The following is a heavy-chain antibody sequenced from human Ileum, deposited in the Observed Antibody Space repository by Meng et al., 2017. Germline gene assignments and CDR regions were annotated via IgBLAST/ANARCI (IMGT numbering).Heavy chain of an antibody. V-gene: IGHV4-31*03. CDR3: AREPPAAAGTGADY. CDR1: GGSISSGGYY. CDR2: IYYSGTT. J-gene: IGHJ4*02. D-gene: IGHD6-13*01. Sequence: QVQLQESGPGLVKPSPTLSLTFPVSGGSISSGGYYWSWIRQHPGKGLEWIGYIYYSGTTYYNPSLKSRVTISVDTSKNQFSLKLSSVTAADTAVYYCAREPPAAAGTGADYWGQGTLITVSS.